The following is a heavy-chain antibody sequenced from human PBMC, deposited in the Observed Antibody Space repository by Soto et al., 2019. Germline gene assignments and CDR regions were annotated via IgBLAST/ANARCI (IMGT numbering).Heavy chain of an antibody. CDR2: ISSSSSYT. D-gene: IGHD4-4*01. J-gene: IGHJ4*02. CDR1: GFTSSDYY. V-gene: IGHV3-11*06. Sequence: QVQLVESGGGLVKPGGSLRLSCAASGFTSSDYYMSWIRQAPGKGLEWVSYISSSSSYTNYADSVKGRFTISRDNAKNSLYLQMNSLRAEDTAVYYCARSLGDYSNFEFDYWGQGTLVTVSS. CDR3: ARSLGDYSNFEFDY.